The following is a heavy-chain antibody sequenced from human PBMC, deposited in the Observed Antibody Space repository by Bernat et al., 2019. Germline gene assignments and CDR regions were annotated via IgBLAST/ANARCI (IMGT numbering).Heavy chain of an antibody. V-gene: IGHV3-30*02. CDR3: AKSVYSSDNYGMDV. CDR1: GFTFSSFG. CDR2: IRYDGSKK. Sequence: QVHLVESGGGVVQPGGSLRLSCAASGFTFSSFGMHWVRQAPGKGLEWGALIRYDGSKKYYADYVKGQVTISRDNSKNMLYLQMNSLRAEDTAVYYCAKSVYSSDNYGMDVWGQGTTVTVSS. D-gene: IGHD6-19*01. J-gene: IGHJ6*02.